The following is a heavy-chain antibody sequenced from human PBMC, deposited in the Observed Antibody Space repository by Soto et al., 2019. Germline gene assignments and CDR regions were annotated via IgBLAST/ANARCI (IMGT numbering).Heavy chain of an antibody. D-gene: IGHD2-8*01. CDR1: GFTFMSYG. V-gene: IGHV3-30*03. CDR2: ISYDGSNE. Sequence: QVQLVESGGGVVQPGGSLRLSCAASGFTFMSYGMHWVRQAPGKGLEWVAFISYDGSNEYYADSVKGRFTISRDNSRNTLFLQMNSLSAEDTAVYYCAIGGYCTTVVCPHDFFDFWGQGTTVTVSS. J-gene: IGHJ3*01. CDR3: AIGGYCTTVVCPHDFFDF.